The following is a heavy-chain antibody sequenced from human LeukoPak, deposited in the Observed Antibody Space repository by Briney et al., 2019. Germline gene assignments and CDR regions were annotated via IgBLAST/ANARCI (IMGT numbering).Heavy chain of an antibody. D-gene: IGHD6-19*01. CDR1: GFTFSSYS. J-gene: IGHJ4*02. CDR3: ARDPGSIAVAGFIDY. Sequence: GGSLRLSCAASGFTFSSYSMNWVRQAPGKGLEWVSSISSSSYIYYADSVKGRFTISRDNAKNSLYLQMNSLRAEDTAVYYCARDPGSIAVAGFIDYWGQGTLVTVSS. V-gene: IGHV3-21*01. CDR2: ISSSSYI.